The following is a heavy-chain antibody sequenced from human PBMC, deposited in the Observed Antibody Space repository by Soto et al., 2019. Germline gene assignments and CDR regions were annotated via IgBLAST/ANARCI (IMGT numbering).Heavy chain of an antibody. V-gene: IGHV1-69*02. J-gene: IGHJ4*01. CDR1: GDTFNFYS. CDR3: SSIYASVYPAFDY. CDR2: VNPIVSMS. D-gene: IGHD3-16*01. Sequence: QVQLVQSGAEVKRPGSSVKVSCKASGDTFNFYSINWVRQAPGVGLEWMGRVNPIVSMSNYAQKFPGSVTITAHNSTITASMELSSLRSQDTAIYYSSSIYASVYPAFDYWGHGALVTVSS.